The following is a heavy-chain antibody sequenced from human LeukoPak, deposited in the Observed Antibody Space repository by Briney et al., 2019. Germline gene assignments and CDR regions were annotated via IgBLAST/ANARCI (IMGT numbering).Heavy chain of an antibody. CDR1: GFTFSRFW. V-gene: IGHV3-7*04. J-gene: IGHJ4*02. Sequence: GSLRLSCAASGFTFSRFWMSWVRQAPGKGLEWVANIKQGGSEKYYVDSVKGRFTISRDNAKNSLYLQMNSLRAEDTAVFYCARDGTYTDYDPDFDIWGQGTLVTVSS. CDR3: ARDGTYTDYDPDFDI. CDR2: IKQGGSEK. D-gene: IGHD5-12*01.